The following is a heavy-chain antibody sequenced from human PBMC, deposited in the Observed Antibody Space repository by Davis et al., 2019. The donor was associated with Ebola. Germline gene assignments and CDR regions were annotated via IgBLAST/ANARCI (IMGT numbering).Heavy chain of an antibody. V-gene: IGHV1-24*01. D-gene: IGHD3/OR15-3a*01. Sequence: GESLKISCAASGFTFSSYGMHWVRQAPGQGLEWMGGFDPEDGKTRYAQKFQGRVTMTEDTSTYTAYMILGGLRYEDTAVYYCATGLVFWGQGTLVTVSS. CDR3: ATGLVF. CDR1: GFTFSSYG. J-gene: IGHJ4*02. CDR2: FDPEDGKT.